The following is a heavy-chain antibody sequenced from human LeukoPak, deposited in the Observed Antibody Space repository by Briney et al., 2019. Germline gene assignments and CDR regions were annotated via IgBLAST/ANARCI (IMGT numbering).Heavy chain of an antibody. CDR2: IYYSGST. CDR3: ARRRTVSTTGRFDP. CDR1: GGSISGYY. V-gene: IGHV4-59*01. J-gene: IGHJ5*02. D-gene: IGHD5/OR15-5a*01. Sequence: PSETLSLTCTVSGGSISGYYWSWIRQPPGKGLEWIGYIYYSGSTNYNPSLKSRVTISVDTSKNQFSLKLSSVTAADTAMYYCARRRTVSTTGRFDPWGQGILVTVSS.